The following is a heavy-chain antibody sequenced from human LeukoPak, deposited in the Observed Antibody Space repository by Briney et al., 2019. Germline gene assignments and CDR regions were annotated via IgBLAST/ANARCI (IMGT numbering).Heavy chain of an antibody. CDR2: IYTSGST. Sequence: PSETLSLTCTVSGGSISSYYWSWIRQPPGKGLEWIGYIYTSGSTNYNPSLKSRVIISVDTSKNQFSLKLSSVTAADTAVYYCARLAGYCSSTSCYGAFDIWGQGTMVTVSS. CDR1: GGSISSYY. J-gene: IGHJ3*02. D-gene: IGHD2-2*01. CDR3: ARLAGYCSSTSCYGAFDI. V-gene: IGHV4-4*09.